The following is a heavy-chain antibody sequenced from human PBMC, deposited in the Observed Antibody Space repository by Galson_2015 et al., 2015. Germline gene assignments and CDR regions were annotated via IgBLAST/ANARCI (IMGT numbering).Heavy chain of an antibody. CDR3: ARDLTELWFGELSVDY. J-gene: IGHJ4*02. D-gene: IGHD3-10*01. V-gene: IGHV3-30-3*01. Sequence: SLRLSCAASGFTFSSYAMHWVRQAPGKGLEWVAVISYDGSNKYYADSVKGRFTISRDNSKNTLYLQMNSLRAEDTAVYYCARDLTELWFGELSVDYWGQGTLVTVSS. CDR2: ISYDGSNK. CDR1: GFTFSSYA.